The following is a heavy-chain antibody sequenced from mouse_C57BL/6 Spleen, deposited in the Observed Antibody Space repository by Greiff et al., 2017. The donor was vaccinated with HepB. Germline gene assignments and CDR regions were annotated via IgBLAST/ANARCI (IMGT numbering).Heavy chain of an antibody. CDR3: ARGEVLLWFAY. Sequence: QVHVKQPGAELVRPGSSVKLSCKASGYTFTSYWMHWVKQRPIQGLEWIGNIDPSDSETHYNQKFKDKATLTVDKSSSTAYMQLSSLTSEDSAVYYCARGEVLLWFAYWGQGTLVTVSA. D-gene: IGHD1-1*01. J-gene: IGHJ3*01. CDR1: GYTFTSYW. CDR2: IDPSDSET. V-gene: IGHV1-52*01.